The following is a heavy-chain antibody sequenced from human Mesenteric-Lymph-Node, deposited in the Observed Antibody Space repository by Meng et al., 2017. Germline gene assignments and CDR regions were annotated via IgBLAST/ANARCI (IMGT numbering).Heavy chain of an antibody. D-gene: IGHD4-17*01. CDR3: ARDSRMTTVLASQNDAFDI. Sequence: QVQLQESGPGLVKPSQNLSLTCTVSGCSIRSSDYYWSWIRQPPGKGLEWIGYIYYSGSTYYNPSLKSRVTISVDTSKNQFSLKLRSVTAADTAVYYCARDSRMTTVLASQNDAFDIWGQGTMVTVSS. V-gene: IGHV4-30-4*01. J-gene: IGHJ3*02. CDR2: IYYSGST. CDR1: GCSIRSSDYY.